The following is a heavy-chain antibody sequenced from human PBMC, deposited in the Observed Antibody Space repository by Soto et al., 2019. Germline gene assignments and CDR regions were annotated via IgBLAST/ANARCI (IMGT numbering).Heavy chain of an antibody. D-gene: IGHD5-12*01. CDR3: ASVPGSPGYHGLDV. CDR2: IKHDGSEQ. V-gene: IGHV3-7*03. CDR1: GLTFSKYW. Sequence: GGSLRLSCAASGLTFSKYWMTWVRQAPGKGLEWVANIKHDGSEQYYVGSVKGRFAISRDNAKNSLFLQMNSLRAEDTAVYYCASVPGSPGYHGLDVWGQGTTVTVSS. J-gene: IGHJ6*02.